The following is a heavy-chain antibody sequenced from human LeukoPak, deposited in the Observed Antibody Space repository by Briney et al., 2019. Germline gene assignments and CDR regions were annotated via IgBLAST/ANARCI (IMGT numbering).Heavy chain of an antibody. D-gene: IGHD2-21*01. CDR1: GGSISSYY. V-gene: IGHV4-59*01. CDR3: ARGHIVVND. J-gene: IGHJ4*02. CDR2: MYDSGST. Sequence: PSETLSLTCTVSGGSISSYYWSWIRQPPGRGLEWIGYMYDSGSTYYSPSLKSRVTISRDTSKNQFSLRLSSVTAADTAVYYCARGHIVVNDWGQGILVTVSS.